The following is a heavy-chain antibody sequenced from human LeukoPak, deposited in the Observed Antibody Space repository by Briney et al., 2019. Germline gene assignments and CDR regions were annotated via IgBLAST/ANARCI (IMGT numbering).Heavy chain of an antibody. D-gene: IGHD2-2*01. V-gene: IGHV3-7*01. CDR3: ARVRCSSNSCFPDY. CDR1: GFTFSSYA. J-gene: IGHJ4*02. CDR2: IKQDGSDK. Sequence: GGSLRLSCAASGFTFSSYAMSWVRQAPGKGLEWVANIKQDGSDKYYVDSVKGRFTISRDNARNSLFLQMNSLRAEDTAVYYCARVRCSSNSCFPDYWGQGTLVTVSS.